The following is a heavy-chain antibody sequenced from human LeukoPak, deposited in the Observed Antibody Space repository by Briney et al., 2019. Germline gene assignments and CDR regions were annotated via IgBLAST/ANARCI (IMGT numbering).Heavy chain of an antibody. CDR3: ARAPTYSGYDRSEGWYFDL. CDR1: GFTFSSYS. D-gene: IGHD5-12*01. Sequence: GGSLRLSCAASGFTFSSYSMNWVRQAPGKGLGWVSSISSSSSYIYYADSVKGRFTISRDNAKNSLYLQMNSLRAEDTAVYYCARAPTYSGYDRSEGWYFDLWGRGTLVTVSS. J-gene: IGHJ2*01. CDR2: ISSSSSYI. V-gene: IGHV3-21*01.